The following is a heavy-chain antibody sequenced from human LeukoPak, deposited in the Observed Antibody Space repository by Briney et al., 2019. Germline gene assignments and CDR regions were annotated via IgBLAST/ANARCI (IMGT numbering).Heavy chain of an antibody. CDR1: GFTFSSYA. CDR3: VRGRSGYFDPFDF. CDR2: ISGSAGHT. D-gene: IGHD3-22*01. V-gene: IGHV3-23*01. J-gene: IGHJ4*02. Sequence: HPGGSLRLSCAASGFTFSSYAMSWVRQVPGKGLEWVSAISGSAGHTSYADSVKGRFTSSRDNSESTLYLQMNSLRVEDTALYYCVRGRSGYFDPFDFWGPGTLVTVSS.